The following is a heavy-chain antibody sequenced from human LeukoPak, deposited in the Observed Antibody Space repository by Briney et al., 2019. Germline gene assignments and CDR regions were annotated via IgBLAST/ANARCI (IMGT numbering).Heavy chain of an antibody. CDR1: GFTFSSYA. CDR3: ARDSVVRRGKNPGGYFDY. V-gene: IGHV3-30*04. CDR2: ISYDGSNK. Sequence: GRSLRLSCAASGFTFSSYAMHWVRQAPGKGLEWVAVISYDGSNKYYADSVKGRFTISRDNSKNTLYLQMNSLRAEDTAVYYCARDSVVRRGKNPGGYFDYWGQGTLVTVSS. J-gene: IGHJ4*02. D-gene: IGHD3-10*01.